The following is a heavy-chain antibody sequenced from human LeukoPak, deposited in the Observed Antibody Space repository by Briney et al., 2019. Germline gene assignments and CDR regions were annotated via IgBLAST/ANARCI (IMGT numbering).Heavy chain of an antibody. Sequence: GGSLRLSCAASGFTFSRYDMHWVRQAPGKGLEWVAVISYDGSNKYYADSVKGRFTISRDNSKNTLYLQMNSLRAEDTAVYYCAKANYYYDSSGYIHYMDVWGKGTTVTVSS. J-gene: IGHJ6*03. V-gene: IGHV3-30*18. CDR3: AKANYYYDSSGYIHYMDV. CDR1: GFTFSRYD. CDR2: ISYDGSNK. D-gene: IGHD3-22*01.